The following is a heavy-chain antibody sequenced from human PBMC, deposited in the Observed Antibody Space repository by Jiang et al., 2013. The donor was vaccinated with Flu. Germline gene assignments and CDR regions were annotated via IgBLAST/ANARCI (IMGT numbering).Heavy chain of an antibody. D-gene: IGHD3-9*01. CDR1: GTFSSYA. CDR3: ATTPYDILTPPDY. V-gene: IGHV1-69*01. CDR2: IIPIFGTA. J-gene: IGHJ4*02. Sequence: GTFSSYAISWVRQAPGQGLEWMGGIIPIFGTANYAQKFQGRVTITADESTSTAYMELSSLRSEDTAVYYCATTPYDILTPPDYWGQGTLVTVSS.